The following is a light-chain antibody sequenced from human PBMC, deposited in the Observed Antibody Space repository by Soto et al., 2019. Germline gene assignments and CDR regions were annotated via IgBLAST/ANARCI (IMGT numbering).Light chain of an antibody. CDR2: AAS. J-gene: IGKJ1*01. CDR3: QQYNSYSWT. Sequence: DIQMTQSPSTLSGSVGDRVTITCRASQTISSWLAWYQQKPGKAPKLLIYAASSLQSGVPSRFSGNRSGTEFTLTISSLQPDDFATYYCQQYNSYSWTFGQGTKVDIK. V-gene: IGKV1-5*01. CDR1: QTISSW.